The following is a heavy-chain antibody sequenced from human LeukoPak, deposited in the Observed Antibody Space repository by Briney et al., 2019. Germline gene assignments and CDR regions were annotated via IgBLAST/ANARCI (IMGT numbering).Heavy chain of an antibody. Sequence: GASVLVSCPCSGYTFSNFGVGWVRQAPGQGLEWMGWISAYNGATNYAQKVQGRVTMTTDTSTSTAYMELRSLRSDDTAVYYCARSGDGNWFDPWGQGTLVSVSA. V-gene: IGHV1-18*04. J-gene: IGHJ5*02. CDR3: ARSGDGNWFDP. CDR1: GYTFSNFG. D-gene: IGHD1-14*01. CDR2: ISAYNGAT.